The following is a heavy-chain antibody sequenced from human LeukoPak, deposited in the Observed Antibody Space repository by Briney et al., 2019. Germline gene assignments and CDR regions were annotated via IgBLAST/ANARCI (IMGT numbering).Heavy chain of an antibody. CDR1: GYTFTSYD. J-gene: IGHJ4*02. CDR2: MNPNSGNT. CDR3: ARPQGPQSGYSSDWLVPPKKTGDY. V-gene: IGHV1-8*01. Sequence: GASVKVSCKASGYTFTSYDINWVRQATGQGLEWMGWMNPNSGNTGYAQKFQGRVTMTRNTSISTAYMELSSLRSEDTAVYYCARPQGPQSGYSSDWLVPPKKTGDYWGQGTLVTVSS. D-gene: IGHD6-19*01.